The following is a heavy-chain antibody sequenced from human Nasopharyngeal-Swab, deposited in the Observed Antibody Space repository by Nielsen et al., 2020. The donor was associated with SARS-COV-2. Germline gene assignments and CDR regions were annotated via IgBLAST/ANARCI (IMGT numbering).Heavy chain of an antibody. CDR3: ARDSSIWAVAGTFFDY. J-gene: IGHJ4*02. V-gene: IGHV3-30-3*01. Sequence: GSLKISCAASGFTFSSYAMHWVRQAPGKGPEWVAVISYDGSNKYYADSVKGRFTISRDNSKNTLYLQMNSLRAEDTAVYYCARDSSIWAVAGTFFDYWGQGTLVTVSS. CDR2: ISYDGSNK. D-gene: IGHD6-19*01. CDR1: GFTFSSYA.